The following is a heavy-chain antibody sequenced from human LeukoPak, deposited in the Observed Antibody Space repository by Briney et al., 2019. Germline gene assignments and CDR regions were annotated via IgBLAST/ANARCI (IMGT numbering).Heavy chain of an antibody. CDR1: GVTFSSNS. D-gene: IGHD3-10*01. CDR2: IIPILRSA. Sequence: SVKVSCKTSGVTFSSNSITWVRQAPGQGLEWLGGIIPILRSASYAQKFRGRLRMSSDESTTTAYMELSSLSSDDTAMYYCARSIIWFGELLPHPFDYWGQGTLVTVSS. CDR3: ARSIIWFGELLPHPFDY. V-gene: IGHV1-69*13. J-gene: IGHJ4*02.